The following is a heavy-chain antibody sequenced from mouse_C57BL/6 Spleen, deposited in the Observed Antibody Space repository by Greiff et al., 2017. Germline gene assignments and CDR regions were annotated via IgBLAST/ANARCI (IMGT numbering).Heavy chain of an antibody. CDR3: ARSKGDYYAMDY. D-gene: IGHD3-3*01. Sequence: QVQLKESGAELVKPGASVKMSCKASGYTFTSYWITWVKQRPGQGLEWIGDIYPGSGSTNYNEKFKSKATLTVDTSSSTAYMQLSSLTSEDSAVYYCARSKGDYYAMDYWGQGTSVTVSS. CDR1: GYTFTSYW. CDR2: IYPGSGST. J-gene: IGHJ4*01. V-gene: IGHV1-55*01.